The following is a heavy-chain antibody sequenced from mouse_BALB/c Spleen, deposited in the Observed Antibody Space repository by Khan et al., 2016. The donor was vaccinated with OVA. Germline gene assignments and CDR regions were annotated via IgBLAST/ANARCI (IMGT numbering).Heavy chain of an antibody. CDR2: ISYSGST. CDR1: GYSITSDYA. D-gene: IGHD2-3*01. CDR3: ARDGSRYNYAMDY. J-gene: IGHJ4*01. Sequence: VQLQQSGPGLVKPSQSPSLTCTVTGYSITSDYAWNWIRQFPGNKLEWMGYISYSGSTNYNPALKSRISITRDTSKNQFFLQLNSVTTEDTATYYCARDGSRYNYAMDYWGQGTSVTVSS. V-gene: IGHV3-2*02.